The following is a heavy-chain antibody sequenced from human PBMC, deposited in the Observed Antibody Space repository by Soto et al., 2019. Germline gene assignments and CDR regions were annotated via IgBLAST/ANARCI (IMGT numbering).Heavy chain of an antibody. Sequence: GGSLRLSCAASGFTFSSYAMSWVRQAPGKGLELVSAISGSGGSTYYADSVKGRFTISRDNSKNTLYLQMNSLRAEDTAVYYCAKTIFEGYGMDVWGQGTTVTVSS. CDR2: ISGSGGST. CDR3: AKTIFEGYGMDV. D-gene: IGHD3-3*01. V-gene: IGHV3-23*01. J-gene: IGHJ6*02. CDR1: GFTFSSYA.